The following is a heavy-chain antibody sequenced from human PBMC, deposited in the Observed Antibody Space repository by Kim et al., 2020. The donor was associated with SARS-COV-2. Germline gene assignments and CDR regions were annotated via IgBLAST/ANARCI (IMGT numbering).Heavy chain of an antibody. CDR2: ISSSSSTI. CDR1: GFTFSSYS. CDR3: ASTKQLVPSRGYFDY. D-gene: IGHD6-13*01. J-gene: IGHJ4*02. V-gene: IGHV3-48*02. Sequence: GGSLRLSCAASGFTFSSYSMNWVRQAPGKGLEWVSYISSSSSTIYYADSVKGRFTISRDNAKNSLYLQMNSLRDEDTAVYYCASTKQLVPSRGYFDYWGQGTLVTVSS.